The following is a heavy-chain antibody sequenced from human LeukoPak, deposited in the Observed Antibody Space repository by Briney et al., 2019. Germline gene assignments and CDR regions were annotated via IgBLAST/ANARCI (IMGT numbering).Heavy chain of an antibody. J-gene: IGHJ4*02. CDR3: ARELDIVATIYWGGYFDY. V-gene: IGHV4-39*07. CDR1: GGSISSSSYY. CDR2: IYYSGST. D-gene: IGHD5-12*01. Sequence: PSETLSLTCTVSGGSISSSSYYWGWIRQPPGKGLEWIGSIYYSGSTYYNPSLKSRVTISVDTSKNQFSLKLSSVTAADTAVYYCARELDIVATIYWGGYFDYWGQGTLVTVSS.